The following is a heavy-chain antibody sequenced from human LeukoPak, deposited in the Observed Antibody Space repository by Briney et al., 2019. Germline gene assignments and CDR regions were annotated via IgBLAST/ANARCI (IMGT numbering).Heavy chain of an antibody. V-gene: IGHV3-53*01. CDR3: ARRSGEYSHPYDY. CDR2: IYSGGNT. D-gene: IGHD4-17*01. Sequence: GGSLRLSCTVSGFTVSSNSMSWVRQAPGKGLEWVSFIYSGGNTHYSDSVKGRFTISRDNSKNTLYLQMNSLRADDTAVYYCARRSGEYSHPYDYWGQGTLVTVSS. J-gene: IGHJ4*02. CDR1: GFTVSSNS.